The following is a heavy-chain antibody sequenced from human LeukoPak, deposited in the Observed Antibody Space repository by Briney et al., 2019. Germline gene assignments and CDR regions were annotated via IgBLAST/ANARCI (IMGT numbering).Heavy chain of an antibody. J-gene: IGHJ4*02. CDR1: GYTFTSYY. V-gene: IGHV1-46*01. D-gene: IGHD5-24*01. CDR3: ARGLIEMATIKVFDY. Sequence: ASVKVSCKASGYTFTSYYMHWVRQAPGQGLEWMGIINPSGGSTSYAQKFQGRVTTTRDTSTSTVYMELSSLRSEDTAVYYCARGLIEMATIKVFDYWGQGTLVTVSS. CDR2: INPSGGST.